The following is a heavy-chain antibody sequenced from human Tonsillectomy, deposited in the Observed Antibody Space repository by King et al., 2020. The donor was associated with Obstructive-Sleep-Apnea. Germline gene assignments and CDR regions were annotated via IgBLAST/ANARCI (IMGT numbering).Heavy chain of an antibody. D-gene: IGHD3-3*01. CDR3: ARGSRYEFGSGFHTQFFAF. CDR2: IYPGGGST. J-gene: IGHJ4*02. CDR1: GYTFTRYY. Sequence: VQLVESGAEVKKPGASVKISCKASGYTFTRYYVHWLRQAPGQGLEWVGGIYPGGGSTDFAQKFQGRVTLTRDTSTNTVYMELSGLNSEDTAVYYCARGSRYEFGSGFHTQFFAFWGQGTLVTVSS. V-gene: IGHV1-46*01.